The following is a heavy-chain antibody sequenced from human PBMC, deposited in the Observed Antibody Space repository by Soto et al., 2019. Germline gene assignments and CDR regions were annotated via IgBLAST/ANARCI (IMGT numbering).Heavy chain of an antibody. Sequence: GGSLRLSCAASGFTFNTYGMHWVRQAAGKGLEWVALTWYDGSYNYYADSVKGRFTISRDNSKNTLYLQMNSLIAEDTGVYYCARDQDSSSWYSPPLYWGQGTLVTVSS. CDR3: ARDQDSSSWYSPPLY. CDR1: GFTFNTYG. CDR2: TWYDGSYN. J-gene: IGHJ4*02. V-gene: IGHV3-33*01. D-gene: IGHD6-13*01.